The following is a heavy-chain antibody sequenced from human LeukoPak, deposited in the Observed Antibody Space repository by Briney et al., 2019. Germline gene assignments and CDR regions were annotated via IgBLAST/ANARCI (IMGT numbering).Heavy chain of an antibody. CDR1: GGSISSGGYY. J-gene: IGHJ3*02. Sequence: PSETLSLTCTVSGGSISSGGYYWSWIRQPPGKGLEWIGYIYHSGSTYYNPSLKSRVTISVDRSKNQFSLKLSSVTAADTAVYYCARDLRTVHAGDAFDIWGQGTMVTVSS. CDR2: IYHSGST. D-gene: IGHD4-11*01. CDR3: ARDLRTVHAGDAFDI. V-gene: IGHV4-30-2*01.